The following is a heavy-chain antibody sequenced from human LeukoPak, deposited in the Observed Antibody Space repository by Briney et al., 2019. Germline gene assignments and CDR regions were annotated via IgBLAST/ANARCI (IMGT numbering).Heavy chain of an antibody. Sequence: GGSLRLSCAASGFTFSSHWMSWVRQAPGKGLEWVANIKQDGSANYYVDSVKGRFTISRDNAKNSLYLQMNSLSAEDTAVYYCARGYSSSWYWGYWGQGTLVTVSS. V-gene: IGHV3-7*01. D-gene: IGHD6-13*01. J-gene: IGHJ4*02. CDR2: IKQDGSAN. CDR1: GFTFSSHW. CDR3: ARGYSSSWYWGY.